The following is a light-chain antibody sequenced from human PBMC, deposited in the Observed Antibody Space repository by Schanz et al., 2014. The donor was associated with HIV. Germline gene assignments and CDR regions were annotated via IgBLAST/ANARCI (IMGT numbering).Light chain of an antibody. CDR1: QSVSGNS. V-gene: IGKV3-20*01. CDR3: QQYSGSPFT. CDR2: GAS. Sequence: EIVLTQSPGTLSLSPGERATLSCRASQSVSGNSLAWYQQKAGQAPRLLIYGASTRATGVPARFSGSGSGTDFTLTISRLEPEDFAVYFCQQYSGSPFTFGPGTKVDIK. J-gene: IGKJ3*01.